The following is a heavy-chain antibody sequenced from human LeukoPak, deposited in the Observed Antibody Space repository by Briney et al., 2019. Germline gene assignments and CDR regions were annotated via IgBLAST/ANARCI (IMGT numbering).Heavy chain of an antibody. J-gene: IGHJ3*02. CDR3: ARDSPFEWDVFGDSFDI. Sequence: SETLSLTGTVSGGSISSYYWSWSRQSPGKGLEWIGFMHHSGSANSNPSLRSRVTISMDTSKNQFSLKMSSVTAADTAVYYCARDSPFEWDVFGDSFDIWGQGTVVTVSS. V-gene: IGHV4-59*01. D-gene: IGHD1-26*01. CDR1: GGSISSYY. CDR2: MHHSGSA.